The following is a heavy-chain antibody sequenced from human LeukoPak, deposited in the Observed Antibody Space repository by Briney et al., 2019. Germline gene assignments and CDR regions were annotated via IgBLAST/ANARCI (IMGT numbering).Heavy chain of an antibody. CDR1: GFTFSSYE. Sequence: GGSLRLSCAASGFTFSSYEMNWVRQAPGKGLEWASYISSSGSTIYYADSVKGRFTISRDNAKNSLYLQMNSLRAEDTAVYYCARVPFHTVPGTVYHWGQGTLVTVSS. D-gene: IGHD6-19*01. V-gene: IGHV3-48*03. CDR2: ISSSGSTI. CDR3: ARVPFHTVPGTVYH. J-gene: IGHJ5*02.